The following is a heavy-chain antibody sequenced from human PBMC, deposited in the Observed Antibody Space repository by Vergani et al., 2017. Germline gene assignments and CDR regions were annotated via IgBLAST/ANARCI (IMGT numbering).Heavy chain of an antibody. CDR3: ARGNIVVVPAAMSLDYYYYYMDV. J-gene: IGHJ6*03. D-gene: IGHD2-2*01. V-gene: IGHV4-39*07. CDR2: IYYSGST. Sequence: QLQLQESGPGLVKPSETLSLTCTVSGGSISSSSYYWGWIRQPPGKGLEWIGSIYYSGSTNYNPSLKSRVTISVDTSKNQFSLKLSSVTAADTAVYYCARGNIVVVPAAMSLDYYYYYMDVWGKGTTVTVSS. CDR1: GGSISSSSYY.